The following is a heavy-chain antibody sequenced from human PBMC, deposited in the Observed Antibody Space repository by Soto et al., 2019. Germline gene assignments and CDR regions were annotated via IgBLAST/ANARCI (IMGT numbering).Heavy chain of an antibody. CDR2: IYYSGST. CDR3: ATARREYQLLLFYFDY. D-gene: IGHD2-2*01. V-gene: IGHV4-31*03. Sequence: PSETLSLTCTVSGGSISSGGYYWSWIRQHPGKGLEWIGYIYYSGSTYYNPSLKSRVTISVDTSKNQFSLKLSSVTAADTAVYYCATARREYQLLLFYFDYWGQGTLVTVSS. CDR1: GGSISSGGYY. J-gene: IGHJ4*02.